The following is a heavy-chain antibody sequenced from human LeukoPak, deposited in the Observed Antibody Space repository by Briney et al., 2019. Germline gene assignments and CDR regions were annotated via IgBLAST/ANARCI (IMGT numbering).Heavy chain of an antibody. CDR3: ARFPVVFDAFDI. V-gene: IGHV4-34*01. CDR2: INHSGST. J-gene: IGHJ3*02. Sequence: SETLSLTCAVYGGSFSGYYWSWIRQPPGKGLEWIGEINHSGSTNNNPSLKSRVTISVDTSKNQFSLKLSSVTAADTAVYYCARFPVVFDAFDIWGQGTMVTVSS. CDR1: GGSFSGYY. D-gene: IGHD4-23*01.